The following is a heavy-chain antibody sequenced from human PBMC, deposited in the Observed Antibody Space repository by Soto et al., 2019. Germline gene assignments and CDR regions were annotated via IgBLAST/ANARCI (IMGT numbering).Heavy chain of an antibody. V-gene: IGHV3-23*01. CDR1: RFIFHLYS. CDR3: VKATLAEADRGHDHYGMDV. J-gene: IGHJ6*02. Sequence: XESLRLSCAVSRFIFHLYSMSWVRQAAGKGREWVSTLSFSTSNTYYADSVKGRFTISRDNSKNALYLQMHDLRLEDTALYYCVKATLAEADRGHDHYGMDVWGRGTTVTVSS. CDR2: LSFSTSNT. D-gene: IGHD6-13*01.